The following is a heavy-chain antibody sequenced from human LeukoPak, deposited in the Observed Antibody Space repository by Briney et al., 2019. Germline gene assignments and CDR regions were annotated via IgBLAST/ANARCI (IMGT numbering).Heavy chain of an antibody. CDR3: ARLDGSYYFDY. Sequence: SETLSLTCAVYGGSFSGYYWSWIHQPPGKGLEWIGEINHSGSTNYNPSLKSRVTISVDTSKNQFSLKLSSVTAADTAVYYCARLDGSYYFDYWGQGTLVTVSS. V-gene: IGHV4-34*01. CDR1: GGSFSGYY. CDR2: INHSGST. J-gene: IGHJ4*02. D-gene: IGHD1-26*01.